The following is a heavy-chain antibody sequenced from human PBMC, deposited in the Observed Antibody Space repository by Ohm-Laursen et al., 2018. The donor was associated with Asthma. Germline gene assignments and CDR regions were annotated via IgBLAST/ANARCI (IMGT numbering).Heavy chain of an antibody. Sequence: SSVTVSCKASGGTFSSYAISWVRQAPGQGLEWMGGIIPIFSIANYAQKFQGRVTITADKSTSTAYMELSSLRSEDTAVYYCARGINEKGYCSSTSCETYYYYGMDVWGQGTTVTVSS. CDR1: GGTFSSYA. CDR3: ARGINEKGYCSSTSCETYYYYGMDV. V-gene: IGHV1-69*17. J-gene: IGHJ6*02. CDR2: IIPIFSIA. D-gene: IGHD2-2*01.